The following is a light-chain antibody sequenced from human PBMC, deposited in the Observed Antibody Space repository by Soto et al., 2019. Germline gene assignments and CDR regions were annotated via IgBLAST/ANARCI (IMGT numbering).Light chain of an antibody. J-gene: IGLJ1*01. CDR3: ISYKTDDTFV. CDR1: RSDIGASNS. CDR2: EAT. V-gene: IGLV2-14*01. Sequence: QSVLTQPASVSGSPGQSITISCAGTRSDIGASNSVSWYQHLPGRSPTLIIYEATTRPSGVSERFSGSKAGDTASLTISGLQADDESEYFCISYKTDDTFVFGGGTKLTVL.